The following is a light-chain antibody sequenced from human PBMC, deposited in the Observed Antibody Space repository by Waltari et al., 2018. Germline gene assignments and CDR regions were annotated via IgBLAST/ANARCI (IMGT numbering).Light chain of an antibody. CDR2: AAS. CDR3: QQSYSTPQT. Sequence: DIQMTQSPSSLSVSVGDRVTITCRASQSISSYLNWYQQKPGKAPKPLIYAASSLQSGVPSRFSGSGSGTDFTLTISSLQPEDFATYYCQQSYSTPQTFGQGTKVEIK. J-gene: IGKJ1*01. CDR1: QSISSY. V-gene: IGKV1-39*01.